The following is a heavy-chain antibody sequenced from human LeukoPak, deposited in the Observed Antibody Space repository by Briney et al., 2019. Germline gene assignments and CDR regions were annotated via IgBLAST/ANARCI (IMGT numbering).Heavy chain of an antibody. CDR3: ARSRYASGRGAFEY. Sequence: GGSLRLSCAASGFTFSSYAMHWVRQAPGKGLEWVAVISYDGSNKYYADSVKGRFTISRDNSKNTLYLQMNSLRDGDTATYYCARSRYASGRGAFEYWGRGTPVTVSS. CDR2: ISYDGSNK. J-gene: IGHJ4*02. V-gene: IGHV3-30*04. CDR1: GFTFSSYA. D-gene: IGHD6-19*01.